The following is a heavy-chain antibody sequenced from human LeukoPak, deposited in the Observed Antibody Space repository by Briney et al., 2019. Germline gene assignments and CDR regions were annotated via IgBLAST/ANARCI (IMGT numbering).Heavy chain of an antibody. Sequence: SETLSLTCTVSGGSIGSYYWSWIRQSPGKGLEWFGYIYCSGRTNYNHSLMSRVTISVDTSKHQFSLKLSAVTAADTAVYYCARAGHYYGMDVWGQGTTVTVSS. J-gene: IGHJ6*02. V-gene: IGHV4-59*01. CDR2: IYCSGRT. CDR3: ARAGHYYGMDV. CDR1: GGSIGSYY.